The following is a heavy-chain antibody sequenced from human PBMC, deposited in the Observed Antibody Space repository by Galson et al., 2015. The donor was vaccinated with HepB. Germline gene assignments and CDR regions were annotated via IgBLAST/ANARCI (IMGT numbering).Heavy chain of an antibody. V-gene: IGHV3-30*18. Sequence: SLRLSCAASGFTFSSYGMHWVRQAPGKALEWVAVISYDGSNKYYADSVKGRFTISRDNSKNTLYLQMNSLRAEDTAVYYCAKSHPANFDYWGQGTLVTVSS. CDR3: AKSHPANFDY. J-gene: IGHJ4*02. CDR1: GFTFSSYG. CDR2: ISYDGSNK.